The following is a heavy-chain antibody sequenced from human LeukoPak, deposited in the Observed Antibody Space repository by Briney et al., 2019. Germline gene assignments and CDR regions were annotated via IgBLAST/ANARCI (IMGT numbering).Heavy chain of an antibody. CDR2: ISGGGRTT. D-gene: IGHD3-16*01. V-gene: IGHV3-23*01. Sequence: GGSLRLSCAASGFTFSSSAISWVRQAPGKGLEWVSAISGGGRTTFYADSVKGRFTISRDNSKNTLFLQMNSLRAEDTALYYCAKGYVTTGYFDYWGQGTLVTVSS. J-gene: IGHJ4*02. CDR1: GFTFSSSA. CDR3: AKGYVTTGYFDY.